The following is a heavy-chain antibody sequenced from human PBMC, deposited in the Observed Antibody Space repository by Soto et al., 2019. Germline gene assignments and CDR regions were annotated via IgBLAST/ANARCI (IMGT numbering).Heavy chain of an antibody. D-gene: IGHD3-10*01. CDR3: ARQDGSGIYYFDY. J-gene: IGHJ4*02. Sequence: PGESLKISCKGSGYSFIHYWIGWVRQMPGKGLEWMGIIYPSDSDTRYSPSFQGQVTISVDKSISIAYLQWSSLKASDTAIYYCARQDGSGIYYFDYWGQGTLVTVSS. CDR2: IYPSDSDT. V-gene: IGHV5-51*01. CDR1: GYSFIHYW.